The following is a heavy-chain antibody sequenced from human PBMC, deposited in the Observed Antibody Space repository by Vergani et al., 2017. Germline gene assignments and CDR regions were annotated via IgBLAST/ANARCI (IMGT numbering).Heavy chain of an antibody. Sequence: EVQLVESGGGLVQPGGSLRLSCAASGFTFSSYWMSWVRQAPGKGLEWVANIKQDESEKHYVDSVKGRFTISRDNAKHSLYLQMNSLRAEDTAVYYCARHGGSGWSLDYWGQGTLVTVSS. J-gene: IGHJ4*02. V-gene: IGHV3-7*01. CDR2: IKQDESEK. CDR3: ARHGGSGWSLDY. CDR1: GFTFSSYW. D-gene: IGHD6-19*01.